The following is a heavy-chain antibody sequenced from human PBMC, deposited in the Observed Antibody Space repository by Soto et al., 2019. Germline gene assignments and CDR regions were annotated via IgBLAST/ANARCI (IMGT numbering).Heavy chain of an antibody. V-gene: IGHV4-39*01. Sequence: QPLGKGLEWIGSIYYSGSTYYNPSLKSRVTISVDTSKNQFSLKLSSVTAADTAVYYCARSSASANYFDYWGQGTLVTVSS. D-gene: IGHD2-2*01. J-gene: IGHJ4*02. CDR3: ARSSASANYFDY. CDR2: IYYSGST.